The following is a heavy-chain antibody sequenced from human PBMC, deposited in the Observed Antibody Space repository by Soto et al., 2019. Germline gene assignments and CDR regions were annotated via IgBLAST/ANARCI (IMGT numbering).Heavy chain of an antibody. D-gene: IGHD3-9*01. J-gene: IGHJ6*02. V-gene: IGHV4-39*01. Sequence: SLTCTVSGGSISSSSYYWGWIRQPPGKGLEWIGSIYYSGSTYYNPSLKSRVTISVDTSKNQFSLKLSSVTAADTAVYYCARQMAILRYFDWLYYSMDVWGQGTTVTVSS. CDR2: IYYSGST. CDR1: GGSISSSSYY. CDR3: ARQMAILRYFDWLYYSMDV.